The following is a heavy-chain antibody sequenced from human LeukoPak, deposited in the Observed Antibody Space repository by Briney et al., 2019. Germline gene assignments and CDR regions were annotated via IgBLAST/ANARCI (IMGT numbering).Heavy chain of an antibody. Sequence: GGSLRLSCAASGFTFSSYSMNWVRQAPGKGLEWVSSISSSSSYIYYADSVKGRFTISRDNAKNSLYLQMNCLRAEDTAVYYCARAGFCSGGSCYSAGYYGMDVWGQGTTVTVSS. V-gene: IGHV3-21*01. CDR3: ARAGFCSGGSCYSAGYYGMDV. CDR2: ISSSSSYI. D-gene: IGHD2-15*01. J-gene: IGHJ6*02. CDR1: GFTFSSYS.